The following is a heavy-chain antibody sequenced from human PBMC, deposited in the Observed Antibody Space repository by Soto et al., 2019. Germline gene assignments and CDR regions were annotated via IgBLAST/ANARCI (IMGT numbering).Heavy chain of an antibody. CDR3: ARLSSSDYDYVWQSYRPTHFDY. Sequence: SETLSLTCTVSGGSISSGGYYWSWIRQHPGKGLEWIAYIYFSGNTYYNPSLKSRVTISVDTSKNQFSLRLSSVTAADTAVYYCARLSSSDYDYVWQSYRPTHFDYWGLGTLVTVSS. CDR2: IYFSGNT. CDR1: GGSISSGGYY. D-gene: IGHD3-16*02. J-gene: IGHJ4*02. V-gene: IGHV4-31*03.